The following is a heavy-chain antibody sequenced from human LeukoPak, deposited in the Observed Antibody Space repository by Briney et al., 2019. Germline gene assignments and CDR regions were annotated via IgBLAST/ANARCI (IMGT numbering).Heavy chain of an antibody. CDR2: IIPIFGTA. CDR1: GGTFSSYA. CDR3: ARDYDFWSGYYIS. V-gene: IGHV1-69*05. D-gene: IGHD3-3*01. Sequence: ASVKVSCKASGGTFSSYAISWVRQAPGQGLEWRGGIIPIFGTANYAQKFQGRVTITTDESTSTAYMELSSLRSEDTAVYYCARDYDFWSGYYISWGQGTLVTVSS. J-gene: IGHJ4*02.